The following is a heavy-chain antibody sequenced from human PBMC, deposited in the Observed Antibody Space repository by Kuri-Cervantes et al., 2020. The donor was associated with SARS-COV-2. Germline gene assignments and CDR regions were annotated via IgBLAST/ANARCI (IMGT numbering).Heavy chain of an antibody. Sequence: ASVKVSCKASGYTFTGYYMHWVRQAPGQGLEWMGGFDPEDGETIYAQKFQGRVTMTRDTSISTAYMELSRLRSDDTAVYYCARGLPRDPFDYWGQGTLVTVSS. V-gene: IGHV1-2*02. CDR1: GYTFTGYY. D-gene: IGHD5-18*01. CDR3: ARGLPRDPFDY. J-gene: IGHJ4*02. CDR2: FDPEDGET.